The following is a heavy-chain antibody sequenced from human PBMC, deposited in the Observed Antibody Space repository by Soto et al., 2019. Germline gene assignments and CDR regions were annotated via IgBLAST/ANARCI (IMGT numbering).Heavy chain of an antibody. J-gene: IGHJ6*02. CDR2: ISNSGGTT. CDR1: GFSFSSYA. D-gene: IGHD6-19*01. Sequence: EVQLLESGGGLVQPGGSLRLSCAASGFSFSSYAMSWARQAPGKGLEWVSVISNSGGTTFYAGSVKGRFTISRDNFKNTVFLQMSSLRAEDTAVYYCAKYVAVAGTALYGMDVWGQGTTVTVSS. CDR3: AKYVAVAGTALYGMDV. V-gene: IGHV3-23*01.